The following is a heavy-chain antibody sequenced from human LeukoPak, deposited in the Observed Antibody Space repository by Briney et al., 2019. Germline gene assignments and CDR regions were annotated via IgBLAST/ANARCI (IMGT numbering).Heavy chain of an antibody. V-gene: IGHV3-23*01. CDR1: GFTFSSYA. Sequence: GGSLRLSCAASGFTFSSYAMGWVRQAPGKGLEWVSLISGSGGSTYYADSVKGRFTISRDNSKNTLYVEMNSLRAEDTAVYCAKFALRYCSGGSCHPFDYWGQGTLVTVSS. CDR2: ISGSGGST. D-gene: IGHD2-15*01. CDR3: AKFALRYCSGGSCHPFDY. J-gene: IGHJ4*02.